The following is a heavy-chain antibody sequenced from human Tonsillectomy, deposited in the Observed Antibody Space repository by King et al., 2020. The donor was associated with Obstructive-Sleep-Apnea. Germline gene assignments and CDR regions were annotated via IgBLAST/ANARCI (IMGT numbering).Heavy chain of an antibody. D-gene: IGHD1-26*01. J-gene: IGHJ4*02. Sequence: VQLVESGGGVVQPGRSLRLSCAASGFTFSSYAMHWVRQAPGKGLEWVAVISYDGSNKYYADSVKGRFTISRDNSKNTLYLQMNSLRAEDTAVYYCARGAPQWELLDWFDYWGQGTLVTVSS. CDR1: GFTFSSYA. CDR3: ARGAPQWELLDWFDY. V-gene: IGHV3-30-3*01. CDR2: ISYDGSNK.